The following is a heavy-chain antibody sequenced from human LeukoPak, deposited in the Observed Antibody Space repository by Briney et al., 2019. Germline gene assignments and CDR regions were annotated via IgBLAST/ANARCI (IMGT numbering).Heavy chain of an antibody. CDR3: ARGTTGTTYGMDV. CDR2: INHSGST. Sequence: PSETLSLTCAVYGGSFSGYYWSWIRQPPGKGLEWIGEINHSGSTNYNPSLKSRVTISVDASKNQFSLKLSSVTAADTAVYYCARGTTGTTYGMDVWGQGTTVTVSS. V-gene: IGHV4-34*01. D-gene: IGHD1-7*01. CDR1: GGSFSGYY. J-gene: IGHJ6*02.